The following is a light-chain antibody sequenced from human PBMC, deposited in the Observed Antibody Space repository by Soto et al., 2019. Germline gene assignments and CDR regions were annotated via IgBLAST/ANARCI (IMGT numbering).Light chain of an antibody. CDR2: SNN. J-gene: IGLJ2*01. CDR3: ASWDDRLGAVI. CDR1: SSNIVGTNY. V-gene: IGLV1-47*02. Sequence: QSVLTQPPSASGTPGQKVFISCSGSSSNIVGTNYAYWYQQLPGAAPKLLMHSNNLRPSGVPERISGSKFGTAASLAISGLRSEDEAVYSWASWDDRLGAVIFGVGTKVTVL.